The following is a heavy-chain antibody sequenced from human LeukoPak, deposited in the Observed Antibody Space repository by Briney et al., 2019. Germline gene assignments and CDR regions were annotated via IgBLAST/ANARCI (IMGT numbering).Heavy chain of an antibody. J-gene: IGHJ3*02. V-gene: IGHV4-59*01. CDR3: ATTTSGGDAFDI. CDR1: GGSITHYY. D-gene: IGHD1-26*01. Sequence: SETLSLTCTVSGGSITHYYWTWIRQPPGKTLEWIGYSYYSGSTKYNPSLKSRVTISVDTSNNQFSLNLRSVTAADTAVYYCATTTSGGDAFDIWGQGTMVTVSS. CDR2: SYYSGST.